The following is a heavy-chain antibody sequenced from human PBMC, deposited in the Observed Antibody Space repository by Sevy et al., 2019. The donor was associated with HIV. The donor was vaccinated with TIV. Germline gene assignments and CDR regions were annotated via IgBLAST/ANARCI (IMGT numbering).Heavy chain of an antibody. CDR1: GGSISSYY. CDR3: ARQMRSYGGDAFDI. D-gene: IGHD5-18*01. CDR2: IYYSGST. Sequence: SETLSLTCTVSGGSISSYYWSWIRQPPGKGLEWIGYIYYSGSTNYNPSLKSRVTISVDTSKNQFSLKLSSVTAADTAMYYCARQMRSYGGDAFDIWGQGTMVTVSS. J-gene: IGHJ3*02. V-gene: IGHV4-59*08.